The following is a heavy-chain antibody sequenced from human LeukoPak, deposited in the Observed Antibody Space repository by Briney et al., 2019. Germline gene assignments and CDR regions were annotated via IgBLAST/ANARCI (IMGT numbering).Heavy chain of an antibody. J-gene: IGHJ5*02. CDR2: IKQDGSGK. V-gene: IGHV3-7*01. D-gene: IGHD2-2*01. Sequence: GGSLRLSCAASGLTFSSYWMSWVRQAPGKGLEWVANIKQDGSGKYYVDSVKGRFTISRDNAKNSLYLQMNSLRAEDTAVYYCARDDCSSISCYHNWFDPWGQGTLVTVSS. CDR1: GLTFSSYW. CDR3: ARDDCSSISCYHNWFDP.